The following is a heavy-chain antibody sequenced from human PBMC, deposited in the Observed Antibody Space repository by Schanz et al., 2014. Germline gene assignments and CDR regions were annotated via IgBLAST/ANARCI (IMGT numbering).Heavy chain of an antibody. J-gene: IGHJ3*02. V-gene: IGHV3-7*04. CDR2: IKHDGSVK. CDR3: ARKMKLGVYGGKGHDSLDI. CDR1: GFSFSTYW. D-gene: IGHD4-17*01. Sequence: EEQLVESGGGLVQPGGSLRLSCAASGFSFSTYWMSWVRQAPGKGLEWVANIKHDGSVKDYVDSVEGRFTISRDNAKRSLFLQMNSLRVEDTAVYYCARKMKLGVYGGKGHDSLDIWGQGTMVTVSS.